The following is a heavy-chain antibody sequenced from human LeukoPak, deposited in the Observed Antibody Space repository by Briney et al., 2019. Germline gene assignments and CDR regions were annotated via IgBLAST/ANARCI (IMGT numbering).Heavy chain of an antibody. CDR2: IYPGDSDT. J-gene: IGHJ1*01. Sequence: KPGESLRLSCKGSGYGFTYYWITWVRQMPGKGLEWMGIIYPGDSDTRYSPSFQGQVTISADKSISTAYLQWSSLKASDTAIYYCARLTTFAEYFQHWGQGTLVTVSS. D-gene: IGHD4-17*01. CDR1: GYGFTYYW. V-gene: IGHV5-51*01. CDR3: ARLTTFAEYFQH.